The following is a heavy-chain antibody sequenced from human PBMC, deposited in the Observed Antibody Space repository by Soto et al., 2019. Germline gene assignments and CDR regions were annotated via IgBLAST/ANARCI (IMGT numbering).Heavy chain of an antibody. CDR2: INAGNGNT. D-gene: IGHD2-2*01. Sequence: ASVKVSCKASGYTFTSYAMHWVRQAPGQRLEWMGWINAGNGNTKYSQKFQGRVTITRDTSASTAYMELSSLRSEDTAVYYCARGYCSSTSCPYYYYYYMDVWGKGTTVTVSS. J-gene: IGHJ6*03. CDR1: GYTFTSYA. V-gene: IGHV1-3*01. CDR3: ARGYCSSTSCPYYYYYYMDV.